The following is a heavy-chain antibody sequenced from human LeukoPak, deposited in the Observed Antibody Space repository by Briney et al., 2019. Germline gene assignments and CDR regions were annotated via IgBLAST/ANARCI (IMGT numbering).Heavy chain of an antibody. CDR3: AKDDSVDWLLLDY. D-gene: IGHD3-9*01. J-gene: IGHJ4*02. Sequence: PGASLRLSCAASGFTFSSYAMSWVRQAPGKGLEWVSAISGSGGSTYYADSVKGQFTISRDNSKNTLYLQMNSLRAEDTAVYYCAKDDSVDWLLLDYWGQGTLVTVSS. CDR2: ISGSGGST. V-gene: IGHV3-23*01. CDR1: GFTFSSYA.